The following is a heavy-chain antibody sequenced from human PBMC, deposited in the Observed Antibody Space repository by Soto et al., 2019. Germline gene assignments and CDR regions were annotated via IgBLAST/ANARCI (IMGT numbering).Heavy chain of an antibody. CDR2: FDPEDGET. V-gene: IGHV1-24*01. CDR3: ATDIAVAGTGFDY. J-gene: IGHJ4*02. Sequence: ASVKVSCKVSGYTLTELSMHWVRQAPGKGLEWMGGFDPEDGETIYAQKFQARVTMTEDTSTNTAYMELSSLRSEDTAVYYCATDIAVAGTGFDYWGQRTLVTVS. CDR1: GYTLTELS. D-gene: IGHD6-19*01.